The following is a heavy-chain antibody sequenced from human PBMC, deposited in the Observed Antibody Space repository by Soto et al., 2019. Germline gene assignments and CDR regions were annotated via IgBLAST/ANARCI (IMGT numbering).Heavy chain of an antibody. CDR2: ISYDSTKT. CDR1: GFTFNSYG. V-gene: IGHV3-30*03. D-gene: IGHD1-26*01. J-gene: IGHJ6*02. CDR3: ARTRSAWSDFHYYSLDV. Sequence: QVQLVESGGGVVQPGRSLRLSCAASGFTFNSYGMHWVRQGPGNGLEWVAFISYDSTKTYYADSVKGRFTISRGNSNSALYVQMNSLMGEDTAVYYCARTRSAWSDFHYYSLDVWGQGTTVTVSS.